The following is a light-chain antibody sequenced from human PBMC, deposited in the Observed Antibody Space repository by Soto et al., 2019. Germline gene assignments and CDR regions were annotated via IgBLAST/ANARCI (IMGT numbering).Light chain of an antibody. CDR3: QQRSNWYT. CDR1: QSVSDY. CDR2: DTS. J-gene: IGKJ2*01. V-gene: IGKV3-11*01. Sequence: EIVLTQSPATLSLSPGERATLSCRASQSVSDYLAWYQQKPGQAPRLLIFDTSNRATGIPARFSGSGSGTDFTLTISSLEPEDFAIYYCQQRSNWYTFGQGTKLEIK.